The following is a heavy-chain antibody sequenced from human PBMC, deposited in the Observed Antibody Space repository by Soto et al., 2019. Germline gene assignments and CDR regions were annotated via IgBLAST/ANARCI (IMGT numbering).Heavy chain of an antibody. CDR1: GYSFTSYW. D-gene: IGHD3-3*01. V-gene: IGHV5-51*01. CDR3: ARAYYDFWSGFRDGPNDAFDI. J-gene: IGHJ3*02. CDR2: IYPGDSDT. Sequence: GESLKISCKGSGYSFTSYWIGWVRQMPGKGLEWMGIIYPGDSDTRYSPSFQGQVTISADKSISTAYLQWSSLKASDTAMYYCARAYYDFWSGFRDGPNDAFDIWGQGTMVTVSS.